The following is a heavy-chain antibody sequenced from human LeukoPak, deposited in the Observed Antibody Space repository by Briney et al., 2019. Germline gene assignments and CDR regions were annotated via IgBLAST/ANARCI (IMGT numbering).Heavy chain of an antibody. D-gene: IGHD4-17*01. J-gene: IGHJ5*02. Sequence: SETLSLTCTVSGGSISSYYWSWIRQPPGKGLEWIGYIYYSVSTNYNPSLKSRVTISVDTSKNQFSLKLNSVTAADTAVYYCARTEDYGDYGNWFDPWGQGTLVTVSS. CDR3: ARTEDYGDYGNWFDP. CDR2: IYYSVST. CDR1: GGSISSYY. V-gene: IGHV4-59*01.